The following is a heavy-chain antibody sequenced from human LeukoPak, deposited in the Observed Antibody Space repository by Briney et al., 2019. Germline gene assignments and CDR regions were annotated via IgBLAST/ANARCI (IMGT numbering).Heavy chain of an antibody. CDR2: INPNSGGT. V-gene: IGHV1-2*02. D-gene: IGHD2-15*01. J-gene: IGHJ5*02. Sequence: ASVKVSCKASGYTFTGYYMHWVRQAPGQGLEWMGWINPNSGGTNYAQKFQGRGTMTRDTSISTAYMELSRLRSDDTAVYYCARDRQEGWWFDPWGQGTLVTVSS. CDR3: ARDRQEGWWFDP. CDR1: GYTFTGYY.